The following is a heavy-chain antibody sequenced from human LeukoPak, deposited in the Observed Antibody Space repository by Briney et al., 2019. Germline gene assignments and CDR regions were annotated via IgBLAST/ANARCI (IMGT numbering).Heavy chain of an antibody. CDR3: AKQRNGYCSSTSCYANYFDY. D-gene: IGHD2-2*03. CDR2: IRYDGSNK. CDR1: GFTFSSYG. Sequence: PGGSLRLSCAASGFTFSSYGIHWVRQAPGKGLEWVAFIRYDGSNKYYADSVKGRFTISRDNSKNTLYLQMNSLRAEDTAVYYCAKQRNGYCSSTSCYANYFDYWGQGTLVTVSS. J-gene: IGHJ4*02. V-gene: IGHV3-30*02.